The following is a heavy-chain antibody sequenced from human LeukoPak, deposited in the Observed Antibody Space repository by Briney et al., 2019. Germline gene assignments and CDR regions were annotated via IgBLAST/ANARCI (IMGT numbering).Heavy chain of an antibody. Sequence: SETLSLTCTVSGGSISSYYWSWIRQPPGKGLEWIAHIHYTGGSTNYNPSLESRVTISVDTSKNQFSLRLRSVTAADTAVYYCASLSLSDTGGYGGFDSWGQGTQVTVSS. CDR2: IHYTGGST. V-gene: IGHV4-59*08. CDR3: ASLSLSDTGGYGGFDS. CDR1: GGSISSYY. D-gene: IGHD2-8*02. J-gene: IGHJ4*02.